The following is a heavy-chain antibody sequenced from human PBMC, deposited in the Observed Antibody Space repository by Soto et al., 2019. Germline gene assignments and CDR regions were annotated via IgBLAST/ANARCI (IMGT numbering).Heavy chain of an antibody. Sequence: SETLSLTCTVSGGSLSSGSYYWSWIRQPPGKGLEWIGYTYYSGSTTYNPSLKSRVTISVDTSKNQFSLNLTSVTAADTAMYYCVRDVECGASWSSGFGYWGQGTPVTVSS. V-gene: IGHV4-61*01. CDR2: TYYSGST. D-gene: IGHD2-21*01. J-gene: IGHJ4*02. CDR1: GGSLSSGSYY. CDR3: VRDVECGASWSSGFGY.